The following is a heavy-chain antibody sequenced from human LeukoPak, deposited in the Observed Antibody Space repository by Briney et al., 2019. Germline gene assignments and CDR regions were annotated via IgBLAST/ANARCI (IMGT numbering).Heavy chain of an antibody. V-gene: IGHV3-48*01. CDR2: ISSGSRTI. CDR3: ARESITGDRDFDY. J-gene: IGHJ4*02. CDR1: GFTFSSYS. Sequence: GGSLRLSCAASGFTFSSYSMNWVRQAPGRGLEWLSYISSGSRTIFYADSVKGRPTISRDNAKNSLYLLMNSLRADDTAVYYCARESITGDRDFDYWGQGTLITVSS. D-gene: IGHD7-27*01.